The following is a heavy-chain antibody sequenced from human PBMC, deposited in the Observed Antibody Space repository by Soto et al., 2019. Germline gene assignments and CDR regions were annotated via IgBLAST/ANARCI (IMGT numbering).Heavy chain of an antibody. D-gene: IGHD2-8*01. CDR2: IYSGGST. J-gene: IGHJ3*02. V-gene: IGHV3-53*01. CDR1: GFTVSSNY. Sequence: GGSLRLSCAASGFTVSSNYMSWVRQAPGKGLEWVSVIYSGGSTYYADSVKGRFTISRDNSKNTPYLQMNSLRAEDTAVYYCAREMEAGASDIWGQGTMVTVS. CDR3: AREMEAGASDI.